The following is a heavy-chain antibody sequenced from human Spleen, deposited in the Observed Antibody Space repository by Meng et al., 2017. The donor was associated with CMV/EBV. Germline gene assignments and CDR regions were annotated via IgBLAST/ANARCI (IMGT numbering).Heavy chain of an antibody. CDR1: RGSLSSGDYY. CDR2: DYYSGST. D-gene: IGHD3-10*01. CDR3: AGDGRAGNWFDP. V-gene: IGHV4-30-4*08. Sequence: VSRGSLSSGDYYWIWIRPHPGKCLEWIGYDYYSGSTYYSPSVKCLVTISVDTSKNQFSLKLSSVTAADTAVYYCAGDGRAGNWFDPWGQGTLVTVSS. J-gene: IGHJ5*02.